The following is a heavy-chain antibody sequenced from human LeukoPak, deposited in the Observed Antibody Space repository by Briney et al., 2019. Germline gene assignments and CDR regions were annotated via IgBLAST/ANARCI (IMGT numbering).Heavy chain of an antibody. D-gene: IGHD2-2*01. CDR1: GFTFSSYE. V-gene: IGHV3-48*03. CDR2: VSSSGSKI. J-gene: IGHJ4*02. CDR3: ARDFCSSTSCRFDY. Sequence: GGSLRLSCAASGFTFSSYEMNWVRQAPGKGLEWVSYVSSSGSKIYYAASVKGRFTISRDNSKNSLYLQMNSLRDEDTAVYYCARDFCSSTSCRFDYWGQGTLVTVSS.